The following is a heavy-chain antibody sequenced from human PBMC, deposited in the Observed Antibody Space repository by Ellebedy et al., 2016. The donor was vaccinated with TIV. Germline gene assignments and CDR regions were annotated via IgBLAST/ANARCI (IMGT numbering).Heavy chain of an antibody. Sequence: GESLKISCAASGFTFSSSALHWVRQAPGKGLEWVSVISYDASYKDFADSVKGRFTISRDNSKSTVYLQMNSLRPEDTAVYYCARGDSPSHYYDPRGALPFGYWGQGTLVTVSS. D-gene: IGHD3-22*01. CDR1: GFTFSSSA. V-gene: IGHV3-30*01. CDR2: ISYDASYK. CDR3: ARGDSPSHYYDPRGALPFGY. J-gene: IGHJ4*02.